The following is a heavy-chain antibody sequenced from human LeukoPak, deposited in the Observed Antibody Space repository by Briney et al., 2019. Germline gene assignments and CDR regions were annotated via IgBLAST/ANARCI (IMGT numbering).Heavy chain of an antibody. J-gene: IGHJ3*02. D-gene: IGHD3-10*01. CDR2: IFDRGST. Sequence: AATLSLTCTVAARSISSYYWSCIRQPPGKRRERLGHIFDRGSTNYNPSLKSRVAISEDTSKNQFSLNLSSVTAADTAVYYCARGGYYGSGSDDAFDIWGQGTMVTVPT. V-gene: IGHV4-59*01. CDR1: ARSISSYY. CDR3: ARGGYYGSGSDDAFDI.